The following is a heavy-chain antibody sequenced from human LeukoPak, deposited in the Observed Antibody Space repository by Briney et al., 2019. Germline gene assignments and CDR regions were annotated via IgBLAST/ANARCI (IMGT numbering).Heavy chain of an antibody. V-gene: IGHV1-2*02. Sequence: ASVTVSCKASGYTFTGYYMHWVRQAPGQGLEWMGWINPNSGGTNYEQKFQGRVTMTRDTSISTAYMEVSRLRSDDTAVFYCARGAPTYCSSASCSAGGFDPWGQGTLVTVSS. D-gene: IGHD2-2*01. CDR1: GYTFTGYY. J-gene: IGHJ5*02. CDR3: ARGAPTYCSSASCSAGGFDP. CDR2: INPNSGGT.